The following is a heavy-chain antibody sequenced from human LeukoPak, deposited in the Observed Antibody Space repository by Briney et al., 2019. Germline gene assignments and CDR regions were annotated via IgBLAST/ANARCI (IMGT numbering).Heavy chain of an antibody. J-gene: IGHJ6*02. CDR3: ARDLPPAWGPDILTGYYTYYYGMDV. D-gene: IGHD3-9*01. V-gene: IGHV1-69*04. CDR2: IIPILGIA. Sequence: GASVKVSCKASGGTFSSYAISWVRQAPGQGLEWMGRIIPILGIANYAQKFQGRVTITADKSTSTAYMELSSLRSEDTAVYYCARDLPPAWGPDILTGYYTYYYGMDVWGQGTTVTVSS. CDR1: GGTFSSYA.